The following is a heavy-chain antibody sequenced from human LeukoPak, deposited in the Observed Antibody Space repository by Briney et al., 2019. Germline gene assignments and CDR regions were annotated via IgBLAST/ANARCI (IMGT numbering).Heavy chain of an antibody. J-gene: IGHJ4*02. V-gene: IGHV3-9*01. D-gene: IGHD4-17*01. Sequence: PGRSLRLSCAASGFTFDDYAMHWVRQAPGKGLEWVSGISWNSGSIGYADSVKGRFTISRDNAKNSLYLQMNSLRAEDTALYYWARDYSYGDYVEDYFDYWGQGTLVTVSS. CDR2: ISWNSGSI. CDR1: GFTFDDYA. CDR3: ARDYSYGDYVEDYFDY.